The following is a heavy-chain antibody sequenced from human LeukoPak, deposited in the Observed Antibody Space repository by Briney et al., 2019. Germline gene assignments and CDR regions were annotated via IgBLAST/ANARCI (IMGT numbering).Heavy chain of an antibody. CDR3: ARISAAGCFDH. CDR2: IYESGGT. D-gene: IGHD6-13*01. Sequence: SETLSLTCTVYSESFSGYYWSWIRQSPGMGLEWIGAIYESGGTTYNPSLKSRVTISIDTSKNQFSLNLTSVTAADTAVYYCARISAAGCFDHWGQGTLVTVSS. CDR1: SESFSGYY. J-gene: IGHJ4*02. V-gene: IGHV4-34*01.